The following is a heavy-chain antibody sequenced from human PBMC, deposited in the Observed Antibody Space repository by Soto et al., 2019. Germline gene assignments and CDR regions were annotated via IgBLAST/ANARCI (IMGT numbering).Heavy chain of an antibody. J-gene: IGHJ6*02. CDR3: ARLAAAGKHPYYYYGMDV. CDR2: ISSSGSTI. V-gene: IGHV3-48*03. D-gene: IGHD6-13*01. CDR1: GFTFSSYE. Sequence: GGSLRLSCAASGFTFSSYEMNWVRQAPGKGLEWVSYISSSGSTIYYADSVKGRFTISRDNAKSSLYLQMNGLRAEDTAVYYCARLAAAGKHPYYYYGMDVWGQGTTVTVSS.